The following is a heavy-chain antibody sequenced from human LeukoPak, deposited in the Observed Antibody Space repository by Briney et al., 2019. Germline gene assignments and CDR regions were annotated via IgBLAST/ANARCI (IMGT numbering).Heavy chain of an antibody. V-gene: IGHV1-18*01. CDR2: ISAYNGNT. J-gene: IGHJ4*02. D-gene: IGHD3-9*01. Sequence: ASVKVSCKAFGYTFTSYGISWVRQAPGQGLEWVGWISAYNGNTNYAQKFQGRVTMTTDTSTSTAYMELRSLRSDDTAVYYCARSPDILTGHDPLDYWGQGTLVTVSS. CDR1: GYTFTSYG. CDR3: ARSPDILTGHDPLDY.